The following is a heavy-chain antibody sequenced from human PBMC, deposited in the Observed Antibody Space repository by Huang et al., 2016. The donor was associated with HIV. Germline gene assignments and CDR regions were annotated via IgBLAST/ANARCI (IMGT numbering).Heavy chain of an antibody. J-gene: IGHJ4*02. V-gene: IGHV4-30-4*08. CDR3: ARSLYDSSGSSLNYFDY. CDR1: GNSIRSGGNY. CDR2: IYYSGRT. D-gene: IGHD3-22*01. Sequence: QVQLQESGPGLVKPSQTLSLKCTVSGNSIRSGGNYWSWIRQPPGKGLEWIGFIYYSGRTYYNPSLKSRGTISVDTSKNQFSLKLGSVTAADAAVYYCARSLYDSSGSSLNYFDYWGLGTLVTVSS.